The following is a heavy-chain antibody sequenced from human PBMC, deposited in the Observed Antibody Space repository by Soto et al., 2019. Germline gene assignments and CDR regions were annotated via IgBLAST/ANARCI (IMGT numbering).Heavy chain of an antibody. V-gene: IGHV4-39*01. CDR2: SYYSGGT. Sequence: SQTLSLTCTVSGGSISSSSYYWGGIRQPPGKGLEWIGSSYYSGGTYYIPSLKSRITISVDRSKNQFFLTLSSVTAADSALFYWARRRKSGCEPCFDYWGQGTLVTVSS. D-gene: IGHD5-12*01. CDR3: ARRRKSGCEPCFDY. J-gene: IGHJ4*02. CDR1: GGSISSSSYY.